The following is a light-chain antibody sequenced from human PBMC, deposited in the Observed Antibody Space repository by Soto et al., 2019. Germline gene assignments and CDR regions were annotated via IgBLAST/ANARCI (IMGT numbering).Light chain of an antibody. CDR3: QKYNSAPWT. J-gene: IGKJ1*01. CDR1: QGIRNY. CDR2: AAS. Sequence: DIQMTQSPSSLSASVGDRVTITCRASQGIRNYLAWYQQKPGKVPKILIYAASTLQSGVPSRFSGSGSGTDFTLTISSLQPEDVATYYCQKYNSAPWTFGQWTKVEIK. V-gene: IGKV1-27*01.